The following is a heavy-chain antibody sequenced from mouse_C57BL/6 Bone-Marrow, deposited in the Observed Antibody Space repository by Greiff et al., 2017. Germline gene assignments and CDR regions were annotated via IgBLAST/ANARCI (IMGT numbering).Heavy chain of an antibody. CDR2: IYPRSGNT. Sequence: VQGVESGAELARPGASVKLSCKASGYTFTSYGISWVKQRTGQGLEWIGEIYPRSGNTYYNEKFKGKATLTADKSSSTAYMELRSLTSEDSAVYFCARGSYGNYGVLDYWGQGTTLTVSS. V-gene: IGHV1-81*01. CDR1: GYTFTSYG. J-gene: IGHJ2*01. D-gene: IGHD2-1*01. CDR3: ARGSYGNYGVLDY.